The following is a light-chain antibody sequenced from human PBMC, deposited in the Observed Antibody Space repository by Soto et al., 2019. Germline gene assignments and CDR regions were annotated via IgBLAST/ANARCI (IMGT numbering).Light chain of an antibody. Sequence: QSVLTQPPSVSGAPGQRVTISCTGSSSNIGAGYDVHWYQQFPGTTPKFLIYGNTNLPSGVPDRFSASKSGNSASLDITGLQAEDEAEYFCKSYDSSLTVVFGGGTQLTVL. CDR1: SSNIGAGYD. CDR3: KSYDSSLTVV. V-gene: IGLV1-40*01. CDR2: GNT. J-gene: IGLJ2*01.